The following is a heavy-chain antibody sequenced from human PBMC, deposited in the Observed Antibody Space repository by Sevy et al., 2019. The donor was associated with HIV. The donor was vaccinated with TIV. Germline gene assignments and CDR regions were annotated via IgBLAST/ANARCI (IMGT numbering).Heavy chain of an antibody. J-gene: IGHJ5*02. CDR1: GGPISSDY. D-gene: IGHD5-12*01. CDR2: IHYSGST. Sequence: SETLSLTCSVSGGPISSDYWSWIRQPPGKRLEWIGYIHYSGSTNYNPSLNSRLTISVDTSKNQFSLRLTSVTAADTAVYYCARAPPVRTGDDSLNWFDPWGQGILVTVSS. V-gene: IGHV4-59*01. CDR3: ARAPPVRTGDDSLNWFDP.